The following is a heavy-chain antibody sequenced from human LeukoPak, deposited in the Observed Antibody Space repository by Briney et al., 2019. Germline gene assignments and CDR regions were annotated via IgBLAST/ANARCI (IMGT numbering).Heavy chain of an antibody. V-gene: IGHV1-2*06. Sequence: GASVKVSCRASGYTSTGYYMHWVRQAPGQGLEWMGRINPNSGGTNYAQKFQGRVTMTRDTSISTAYMELSRLRSDDTAVYYCARGGSSWPYYYYYYMDVWGKGTTVTVSS. CDR2: INPNSGGT. D-gene: IGHD6-13*01. J-gene: IGHJ6*03. CDR1: GYTSTGYY. CDR3: ARGGSSWPYYYYYYMDV.